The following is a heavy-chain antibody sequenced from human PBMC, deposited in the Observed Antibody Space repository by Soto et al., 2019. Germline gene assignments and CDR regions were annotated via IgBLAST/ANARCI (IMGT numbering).Heavy chain of an antibody. V-gene: IGHV1-8*01. CDR3: AREKVVGATGN. CDR2: MNPNSGNT. D-gene: IGHD1-1*01. Sequence: VASVKVSCKASGYTLTSYDINWVRQATGQGLEWMGWMNPNSGNTVYAQKFQGRVTMTRNTSISTAYMELSSLRSEDTAVYYCAREKVVGATGNWGQGTRVTVSS. J-gene: IGHJ4*02. CDR1: GYTLTSYD.